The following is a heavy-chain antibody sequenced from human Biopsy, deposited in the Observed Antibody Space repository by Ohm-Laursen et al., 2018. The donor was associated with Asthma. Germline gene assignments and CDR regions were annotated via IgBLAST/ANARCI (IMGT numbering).Heavy chain of an antibody. D-gene: IGHD3-10*01. CDR1: GFTFSNYG. CDR2: ISFDGSNK. Sequence: SLRLSCAASGFTFSNYGMHWVRQAPGKGLEWVAVISFDGSNKDFADSVKGRFTISRDNSKNTLYLHMHSLRAEDTAVYFCAKDRVRINSAYYFDYWGQGTLVTVSS. V-gene: IGHV3-30*18. CDR3: AKDRVRINSAYYFDY. J-gene: IGHJ4*02.